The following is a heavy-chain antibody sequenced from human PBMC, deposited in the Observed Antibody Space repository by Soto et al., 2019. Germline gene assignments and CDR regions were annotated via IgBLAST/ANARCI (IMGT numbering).Heavy chain of an antibody. J-gene: IGHJ6*02. CDR2: IIPIFGTA. V-gene: IGHV1-69*13. D-gene: IGHD2-2*01. Sequence: SVKVSCKASGGPFSSYAISGVRQAPGQGLEWMGGIIPIFGTANYAQKFQGRVTITADESTSTAYMELSSLRSEDTAVYYCARDQHPPKDIVVVPAAPTYYYYGMDVWGQGTTVTVSS. CDR3: ARDQHPPKDIVVVPAAPTYYYYGMDV. CDR1: GGPFSSYA.